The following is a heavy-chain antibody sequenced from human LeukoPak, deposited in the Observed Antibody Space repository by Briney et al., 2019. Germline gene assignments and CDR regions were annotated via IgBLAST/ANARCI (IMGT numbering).Heavy chain of an antibody. CDR1: GGSLRGAY. V-gene: IGHV4-34*01. J-gene: IGHJ5*02. CDR3: ARAAQYYDFLSGYYKGNWFDP. D-gene: IGHD3-3*01. Sequence: GALSISCVDRGGSLRGAYWSWSRQRPEKRMGCRGEINGRGGTNYNPSIECRVTISVDTSRNRLSLNLSSVTAADTAVYYCARAAQYYDFLSGYYKGNWFDPWGQGTLVTVSS. CDR2: INGRGGT.